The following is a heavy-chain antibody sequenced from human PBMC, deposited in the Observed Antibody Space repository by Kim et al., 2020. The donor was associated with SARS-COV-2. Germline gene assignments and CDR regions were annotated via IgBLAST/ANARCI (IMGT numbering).Heavy chain of an antibody. CDR3: AKGYSSNWAHPGFDP. V-gene: IGHV4-34*01. D-gene: IGHD6-13*01. Sequence: NPPLKSRVTLSAHTSKNHFSLWLSSVTAADTAVYYCAKGYSSNWAHPGFDPWGQGTLVTVSS. J-gene: IGHJ5*02.